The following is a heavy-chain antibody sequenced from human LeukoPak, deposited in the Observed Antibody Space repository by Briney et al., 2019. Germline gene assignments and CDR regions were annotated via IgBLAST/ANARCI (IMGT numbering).Heavy chain of an antibody. CDR1: GLTFSNYW. D-gene: IGHD4-23*01. CDR3: ARGRPHGNDY. CDR2: IASDGSST. V-gene: IGHV3-74*01. Sequence: PGGSLRLSCAASGLTFSNYWMNWVRQAPGKGLVWVSRIASDGSSTTYADSVKGRFSISRDNAKNTLYLQMNSLRVEDTAVYYCARGRPHGNDYWGQGTLVTVSS. J-gene: IGHJ4*02.